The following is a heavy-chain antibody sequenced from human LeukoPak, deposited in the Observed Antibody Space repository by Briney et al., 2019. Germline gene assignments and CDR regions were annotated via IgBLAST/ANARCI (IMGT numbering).Heavy chain of an antibody. Sequence: SVKVSCKASGFTFTSSAVQWVRQARGQRLEWIGWIVVGSGNTNYAQKFQERVTITRDMSTSTAYMELSSLRSEDTAVYYCARAEKPNWGNYYYYCMDVWGKGTTVTVSS. CDR2: IVVGSGNT. CDR1: GFTFTSSA. D-gene: IGHD7-27*01. CDR3: ARAEKPNWGNYYYYCMDV. J-gene: IGHJ6*03. V-gene: IGHV1-58*01.